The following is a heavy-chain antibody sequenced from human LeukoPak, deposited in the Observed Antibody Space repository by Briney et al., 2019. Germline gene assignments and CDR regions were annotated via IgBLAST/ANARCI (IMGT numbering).Heavy chain of an antibody. Sequence: SGGSLRLSCAASGFTFSSFGMHWVRQAPGKGLEWVAFIRNDGSNKYQADSVKGRFTISRDNAKNSLYLQMNSLRAEDTAVYYCARAIVGATLDFDYWGQGTLVTVSS. J-gene: IGHJ4*02. D-gene: IGHD1-26*01. V-gene: IGHV3-30*02. CDR1: GFTFSSFG. CDR3: ARAIVGATLDFDY. CDR2: IRNDGSNK.